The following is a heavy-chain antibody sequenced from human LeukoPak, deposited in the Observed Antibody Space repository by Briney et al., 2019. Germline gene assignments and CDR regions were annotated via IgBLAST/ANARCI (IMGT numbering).Heavy chain of an antibody. CDR1: GGSFSDYY. Sequence: SETLSLTCAVYGGSFSDYYWNWIRQPPGKGLEWIGEISHSGSTNYNPSLKRRVTISVDTSKNQFSLKLSSVTAADTAVYYCARRGRRRVYYYDSSAYSEVAFDIWGRGTMVTVSS. CDR2: ISHSGST. CDR3: ARRGRRRVYYYDSSAYSEVAFDI. V-gene: IGHV4-34*01. D-gene: IGHD3-22*01. J-gene: IGHJ3*02.